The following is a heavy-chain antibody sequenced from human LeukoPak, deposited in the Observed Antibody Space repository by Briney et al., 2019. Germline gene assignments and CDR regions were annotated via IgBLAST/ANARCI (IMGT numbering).Heavy chain of an antibody. CDR3: VGVYCSSTSCYLDP. CDR1: GGSISSGSYY. Sequence: SETLSLTCTVSGGSISSGSYYWSWIRQPAGKGLEWIGRIYTSGSTNYNPSLKSRVTISVDTSKNQFSLKLSSVTAADTAVYHCVGVYCSSTSCYLDPWGQGTLVTVSS. V-gene: IGHV4-61*02. J-gene: IGHJ5*02. D-gene: IGHD2-2*01. CDR2: IYTSGST.